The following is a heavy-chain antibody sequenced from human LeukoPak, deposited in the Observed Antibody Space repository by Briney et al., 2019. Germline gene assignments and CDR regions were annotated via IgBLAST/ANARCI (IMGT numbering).Heavy chain of an antibody. D-gene: IGHD2-15*01. J-gene: IGHJ4*02. CDR2: IIPILGIA. V-gene: IGHV1-69*04. CDR3: ARAGCSGGSCYSVDY. Sequence: ASVKVSCKASGGTFSSYAISRVRQAPGQGLEWMGRIIPILGIANYAQKFQGRVTITADKSTSTAYMELSSLRSEDTAVYYCARAGCSGGSCYSVDYWGQGTLVTVSS. CDR1: GGTFSSYA.